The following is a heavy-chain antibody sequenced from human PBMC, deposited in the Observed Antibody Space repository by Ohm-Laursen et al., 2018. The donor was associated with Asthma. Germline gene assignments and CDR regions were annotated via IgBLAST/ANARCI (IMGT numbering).Heavy chain of an antibody. CDR1: GFTFNRYG. Sequence: SLRLSCAASGFTFNRYGIHWVRQAPGKGPEWVAIISSAETYKNYANSVKGRFTISKDNSKNTLYLQMNSLRPDDTAVYYCARDEMEWYLPAFDFWGQGTLVTVSS. CDR2: ISSAETYK. CDR3: ARDEMEWYLPAFDF. D-gene: IGHD3-3*01. J-gene: IGHJ4*02. V-gene: IGHV3-30*19.